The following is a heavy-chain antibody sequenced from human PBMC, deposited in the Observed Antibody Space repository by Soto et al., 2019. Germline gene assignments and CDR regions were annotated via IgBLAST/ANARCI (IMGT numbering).Heavy chain of an antibody. CDR1: GYTFTGYY. V-gene: IGHV1-2*04. J-gene: IGHJ5*02. D-gene: IGHD6-19*01. Sequence: ASVKVSCKASGYTFTGYYMHWVRQAPGQGLEWMGWINPNSGGTNYAQKFQGWVTMTRDTSISTAYMELSRLRSDDTAVYYCARGGSALSARGEYGQWLYVHYWFDPWGQGTLVTVSS. CDR2: INPNSGGT. CDR3: ARGGSALSARGEYGQWLYVHYWFDP.